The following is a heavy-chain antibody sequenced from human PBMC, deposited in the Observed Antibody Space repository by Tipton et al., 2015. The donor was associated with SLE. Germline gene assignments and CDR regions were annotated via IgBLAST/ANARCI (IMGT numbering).Heavy chain of an antibody. CDR3: ARINVPTAMDFYYYYMDV. D-gene: IGHD2-2*01. CDR1: GGSVSTSRYY. CDR2: FYHSGST. V-gene: IGHV4-39*07. J-gene: IGHJ6*03. Sequence: TLSLTCTVSGGSVSTSRYYWGWIRQPPGKGLEWIGSFYHSGSTYYNPSLKSRVTISVDTSKNQFSLKLSSVTAADTAQYYYARINVPTAMDFYYYYMDVWGNGTTVTVSS.